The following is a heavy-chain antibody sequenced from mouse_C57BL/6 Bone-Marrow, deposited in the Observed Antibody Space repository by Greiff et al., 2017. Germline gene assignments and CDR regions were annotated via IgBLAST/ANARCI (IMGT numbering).Heavy chain of an antibody. CDR3: TRFHYDLYYYAMDY. CDR2: IDPETGGT. Sequence: VQLQQSGAELVRPRASVTLSCKASGYTFTDYEMHWVKQTPVHGLEWIGAIDPETGGTAYNQKFKGKAILTADKSSSTAYMELRSLTSEDSAVYYCTRFHYDLYYYAMDYWGQGTSVTVSS. J-gene: IGHJ4*01. D-gene: IGHD2-4*01. CDR1: GYTFTDYE. V-gene: IGHV1-15*01.